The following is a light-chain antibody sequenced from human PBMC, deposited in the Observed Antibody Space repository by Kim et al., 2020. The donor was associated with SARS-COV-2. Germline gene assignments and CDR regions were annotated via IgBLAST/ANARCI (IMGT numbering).Light chain of an antibody. CDR2: RNN. CDR3: AAWDDSLSGSWV. V-gene: IGLV1-47*01. CDR1: RSNCGDNY. Sequence: QWVHMPCSGSRSNCGDNYGLWYQQLPGAAPKLLIYRNNQRPSGVPDRFSGSKSGTSASLAISGLRSEDEADYYCAAWDDSLSGSWVFGGGTQLTVL. J-gene: IGLJ3*02.